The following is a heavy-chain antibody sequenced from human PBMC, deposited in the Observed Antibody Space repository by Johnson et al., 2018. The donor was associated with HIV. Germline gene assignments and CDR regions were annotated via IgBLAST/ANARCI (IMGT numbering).Heavy chain of an antibody. D-gene: IGHD3-22*01. CDR3: ARAIVVDDDAFDI. CDR2: ISYDGSNK. J-gene: IGHJ3*02. V-gene: IGHV3-30*04. Sequence: QVQLVESGGGVVQPGRSLRLSCAASGFTFSSYVMHWVRQAPGKGLEWVALISYDGSNKYYADSVTGRFTISRDNSKNTLYLQMNSLRAEDTAVFYCARAIVVDDDAFDIWGQGTMVTVSS. CDR1: GFTFSSYV.